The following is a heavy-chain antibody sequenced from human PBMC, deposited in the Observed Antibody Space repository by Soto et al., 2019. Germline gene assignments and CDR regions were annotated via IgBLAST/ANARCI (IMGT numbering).Heavy chain of an antibody. CDR1: GFTFDDYA. J-gene: IGHJ6*02. CDR3: AKDKGVGYCSGGSWPRGLYYYYGMDV. CDR2: ISWNSGSI. Sequence: GGSLRLSSAASGFTFDDYAMHWVRQAPGKGLEWVSGISWNSGSIGYADSVKGRFTISRDNAKNSLYLQMNSLRAEDTALYYCAKDKGVGYCSGGSWPRGLYYYYGMDVWGQGTTVTVSS. V-gene: IGHV3-9*01. D-gene: IGHD2-15*01.